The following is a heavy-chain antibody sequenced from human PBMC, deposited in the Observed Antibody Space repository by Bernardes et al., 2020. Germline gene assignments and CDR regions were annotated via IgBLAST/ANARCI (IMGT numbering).Heavy chain of an antibody. CDR3: ARDSNPYCSGGSCYSGYFDD. Sequence: SLRLSCAASGFTFDDYAMHWVRQAPGKGLAWVSGISWNSVSIGYADSVKGRFTISRNNAKNSLYLQMNSLRAEDTALYYCARDSNPYCSGGSCYSGYFDDWGQGTLDTV. J-gene: IGHJ4*02. CDR1: GFTFDDYA. V-gene: IGHV3-9*01. CDR2: ISWNSVSI. D-gene: IGHD2-15*01.